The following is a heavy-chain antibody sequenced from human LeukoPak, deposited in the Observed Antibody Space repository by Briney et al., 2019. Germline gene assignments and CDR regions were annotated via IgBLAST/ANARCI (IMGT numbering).Heavy chain of an antibody. J-gene: IGHJ6*02. CDR2: ISAYNGNT. D-gene: IGHD6-13*01. CDR3: ARDLAAAGRQYGMDV. V-gene: IGHV1-18*01. Sequence: ASVKVSCKASGYTFTSYDINWVRQAPGQGLEWMGWISAYNGNTNYAQKLQGRVTMTTDTSTSTAYMGLRSLRSDDTAVYYCARDLAAAGRQYGMDVWGQGTTVTVSS. CDR1: GYTFTSYD.